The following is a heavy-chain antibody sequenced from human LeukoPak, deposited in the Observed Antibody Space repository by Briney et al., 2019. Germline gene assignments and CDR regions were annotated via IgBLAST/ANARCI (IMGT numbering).Heavy chain of an antibody. CDR2: ISYSGST. V-gene: IGHV4-31*03. J-gene: IGHJ4*02. D-gene: IGHD3-22*01. CDR1: VGSISSDDYY. Sequence: SETLSLTCTVSVGSISSDDYYWSWIRQHPGKGLEWIGYISYSGSTYYNPSLKGRVTMLVDTSKNQFSLRLSSVTAADTAVYYCARGFYDSRGYSEPFDYWGQGTLVTVSS. CDR3: ARGFYDSRGYSEPFDY.